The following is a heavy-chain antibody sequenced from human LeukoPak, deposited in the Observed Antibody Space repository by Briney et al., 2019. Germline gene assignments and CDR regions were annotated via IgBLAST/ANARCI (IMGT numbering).Heavy chain of an antibody. CDR2: ISGSGGST. D-gene: IGHD3-22*01. Sequence: GGSLRLSCAASGFTFSSYAMSWVRQAPGKGLEWVSAISGSGGSTYYADSVKGRFTISRDNSKNTLYLQMNSLRAEDTVVYYCAKAHYDSSGYYYAFDYWGQGTLVTVSS. CDR3: AKAHYDSSGYYYAFDY. J-gene: IGHJ4*02. CDR1: GFTFSSYA. V-gene: IGHV3-23*01.